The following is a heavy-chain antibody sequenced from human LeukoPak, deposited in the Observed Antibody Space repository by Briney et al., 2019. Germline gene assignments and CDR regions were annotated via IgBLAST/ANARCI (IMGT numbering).Heavy chain of an antibody. CDR1: GGTFSSYA. J-gene: IGHJ4*02. Sequence: ASVKVSCKASGGTFSSYAISWVRQAPGQGLEWMGGIIPIFGTANYAQKFQGRVTITTDESTSTAYMELSSLRSEDTAVYYCAGGAYSSGALRAFDYWGQGTLVTVSS. CDR2: IIPIFGTA. CDR3: AGGAYSSGALRAFDY. V-gene: IGHV1-69*05. D-gene: IGHD3-22*01.